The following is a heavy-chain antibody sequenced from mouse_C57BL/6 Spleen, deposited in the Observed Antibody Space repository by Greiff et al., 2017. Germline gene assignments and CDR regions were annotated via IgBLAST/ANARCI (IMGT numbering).Heavy chain of an antibody. CDR1: GYTFTTYP. Sequence: VHLVESGAELVKPGASVKMSCKASGYTFTTYPIEWMKLNHGKSLEWIGNFHPYNDDTKYNEKFKGKATLTVEKSSSTVYLELSRLTSDDSAVYYCARSYYSNYWYFDVWGTGTTVTVSS. CDR2: FHPYNDDT. V-gene: IGHV1-47*01. D-gene: IGHD2-5*01. J-gene: IGHJ1*03. CDR3: ARSYYSNYWYFDV.